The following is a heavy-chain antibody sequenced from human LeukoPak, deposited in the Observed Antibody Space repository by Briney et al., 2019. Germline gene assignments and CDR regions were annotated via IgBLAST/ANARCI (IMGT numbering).Heavy chain of an antibody. D-gene: IGHD5-12*01. V-gene: IGHV3-30*18. CDR1: GFTFSSYG. CDR3: AKDAIIVATIREIDS. CDR2: ISDDGNNK. J-gene: IGHJ4*02. Sequence: GGSLRLSCAASGFTFSSYGMHWLRQAPGKGLEWVAAISDDGNNKYYVDSVKGRFSISKDKSKNTLYLQMNSLRPEDTAVYYCAKDAIIVATIREIDSWGQGTLVTVSS.